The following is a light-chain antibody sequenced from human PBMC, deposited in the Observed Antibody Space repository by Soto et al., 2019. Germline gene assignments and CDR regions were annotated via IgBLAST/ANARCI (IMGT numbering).Light chain of an antibody. V-gene: IGKV3-15*01. CDR1: QSVSDN. Sequence: EIVLTQSPATLSVSPGESATLSCRASQSVSDNLAWYQQKPGRAPRLLIYGVSIVATGIPARFRGSGSGTEFTLTISRLQSEDSAVYYCQQHNTRPLSFGGGTKVEIK. CDR3: QQHNTRPLS. J-gene: IGKJ4*01. CDR2: GVS.